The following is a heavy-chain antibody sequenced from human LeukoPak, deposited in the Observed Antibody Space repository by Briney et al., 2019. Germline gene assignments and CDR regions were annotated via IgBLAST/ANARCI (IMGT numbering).Heavy chain of an antibody. D-gene: IGHD4-17*01. CDR1: GYTFTSYY. Sequence: ASVKVSCMASGYTFTSYYLHWVRQAPGQGLEWMGIINPSDGSTSYAQRFQGRVTITRDTSTSTVYMELSSLRSEDTAVYYCATLMSSVTTTDYWGQGTLVAVSS. V-gene: IGHV1-46*01. CDR3: ATLMSSVTTTDY. J-gene: IGHJ4*02. CDR2: INPSDGST.